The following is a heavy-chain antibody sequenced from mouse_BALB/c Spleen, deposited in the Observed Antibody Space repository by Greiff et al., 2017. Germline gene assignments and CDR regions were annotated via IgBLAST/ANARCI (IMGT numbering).Heavy chain of an antibody. CDR1: GYSITSDYA. CDR2: ISYSGST. V-gene: IGHV3-2*02. CDR3: ARWGVAWFAY. Sequence: EVQRVESGPGLVKPSQSLSLTCTVTGYSITSDYAWNWIRQFPGNKLEWMGYISYSGSTSYNPSLKSRISITRDTSKNQFFLQLNSVTTEDTATYYCARWGVAWFAYWGQGTLVTVSA. J-gene: IGHJ3*01. D-gene: IGHD1-1*01.